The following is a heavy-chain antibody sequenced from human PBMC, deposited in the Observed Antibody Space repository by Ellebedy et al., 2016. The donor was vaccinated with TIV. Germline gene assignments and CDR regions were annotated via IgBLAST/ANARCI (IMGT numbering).Heavy chain of an antibody. CDR2: ISGNGRST. CDR3: AKDHEQLLVPNWFDP. Sequence: GGSLRLSXAASGVTFSSYAMTWVRQTPGKGLEWVSGISGNGRSTYYAGSVRGRFTISRDNSKNTLHLQMNSLRVDDTAVYYCAKDHEQLLVPNWFDPWGQGTLVTVSS. V-gene: IGHV3-23*01. D-gene: IGHD1-26*01. J-gene: IGHJ5*02. CDR1: GVTFSSYA.